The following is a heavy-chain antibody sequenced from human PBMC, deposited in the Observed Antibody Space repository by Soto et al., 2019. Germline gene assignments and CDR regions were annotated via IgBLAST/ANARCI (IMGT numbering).Heavy chain of an antibody. CDR1: GYSISSGYY. J-gene: IGHJ5*02. Sequence: SETLSLTCAVSGYSISSGYYWGWIRQPPGKGLEWIGSIYHSGSTYYNLSLKSRVTISVDTSKNQFSLKLSSVTAADTAVYYCARDFSGRITIFEVAPGPCFDPWGQGALVTVSS. V-gene: IGHV4-38-2*02. CDR2: IYHSGST. D-gene: IGHD3-3*01. CDR3: ARDFSGRITIFEVAPGPCFDP.